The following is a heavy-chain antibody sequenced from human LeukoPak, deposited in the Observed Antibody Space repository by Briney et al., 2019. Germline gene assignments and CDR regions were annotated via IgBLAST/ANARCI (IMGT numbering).Heavy chain of an antibody. CDR3: ARDEGVSFDY. Sequence: GGSLRLSCVTSGFTFSAYNMNWVRQAPGKGLEWVSCISSSNYIYYADSVKGRFTISSDNAKNSLYLQMNSLRAEDTAVYYCARDEGVSFDYWGQGTLVTVSS. J-gene: IGHJ4*02. CDR2: ISSSNYI. V-gene: IGHV3-69-1*01. CDR1: GFTFSAYN.